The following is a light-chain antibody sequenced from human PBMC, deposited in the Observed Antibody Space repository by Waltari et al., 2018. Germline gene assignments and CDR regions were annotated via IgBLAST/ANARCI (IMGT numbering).Light chain of an antibody. V-gene: IGKV3-11*01. CDR3: QQRSNWPIT. J-gene: IGKJ5*01. CDR2: YAS. Sequence: IVLKQSPATLSLSPGARATLPCRASQSVSSYLAWYQQKPGQAPRRLIYYASNRATGSPARFSGSGSGTDFTLTISSLEPEDFAVYYCQQRSNWPITFGQGTRLEIK. CDR1: QSVSSY.